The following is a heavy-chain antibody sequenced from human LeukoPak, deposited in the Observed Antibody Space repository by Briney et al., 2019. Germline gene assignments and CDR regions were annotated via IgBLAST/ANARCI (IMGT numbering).Heavy chain of an antibody. V-gene: IGHV4-31*03. CDR3: ARVEYQLLLADY. CDR2: IYYSGST. J-gene: IGHJ4*02. CDR1: GGSISSGGYY. Sequence: SETVSLTCTGSGGSISSGGYYWRWIRQHPGKGLEWIGYIYYSGSTYYNPSLKSRVTISVDTSKNQFSLKLSSVTAADTAVYYCARVEYQLLLADYWGQGTLVTVSS. D-gene: IGHD2-2*01.